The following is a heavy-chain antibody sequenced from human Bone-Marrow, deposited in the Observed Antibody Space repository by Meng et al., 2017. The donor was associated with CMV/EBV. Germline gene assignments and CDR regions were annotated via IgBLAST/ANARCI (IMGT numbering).Heavy chain of an antibody. CDR2: ISTSGSSI. D-gene: IGHD3-22*01. CDR1: GFTFSSYE. CDR3: AREIPDSSGYYYRYDYYYGMDV. J-gene: IGHJ6*02. Sequence: GGSLRLSCAASGFTFSSYEIKWVRQAPGKGLEWVSYISTSGSSIYYADSVKGRFTISRDNSKNTLYLQMNSLRAEDTAVYYCAREIPDSSGYYYRYDYYYGMDVWGQGTTVTVSS. V-gene: IGHV3-48*03.